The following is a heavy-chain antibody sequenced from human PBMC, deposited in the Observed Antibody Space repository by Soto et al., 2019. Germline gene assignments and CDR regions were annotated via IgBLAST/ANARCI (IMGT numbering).Heavy chain of an antibody. D-gene: IGHD6-6*01. V-gene: IGHV1-69*13. Sequence: SVKVSCKASGGTFSSYAISWVRQAPGQGLEWMGGLIPIFGTANYAQKFQGRVTITAAESTSTAYMELSSLRAEDTAVYYCARVFSSSRNWFGPWGQGTLVTVAS. J-gene: IGHJ5*02. CDR1: GGTFSSYA. CDR3: ARVFSSSRNWFGP. CDR2: LIPIFGTA.